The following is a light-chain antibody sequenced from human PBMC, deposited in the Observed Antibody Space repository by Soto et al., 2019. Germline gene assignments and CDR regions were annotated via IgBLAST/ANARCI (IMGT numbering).Light chain of an antibody. Sequence: QLVLTQSPSASASLGASVKLTCTLSSGNSSYAIAWHQQQPEKGPRYLMKLDSDGSHTKGDAIPDRFSGSSSGAERYLTISSLQSEDEADYYCQTWGTGIHVVFGGGTKLTV. CDR1: SGNSSYA. V-gene: IGLV4-69*01. CDR2: LDSDGSH. CDR3: QTWGTGIHVV. J-gene: IGLJ2*01.